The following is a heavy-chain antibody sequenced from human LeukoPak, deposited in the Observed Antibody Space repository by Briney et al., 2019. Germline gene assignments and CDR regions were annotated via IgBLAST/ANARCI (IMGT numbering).Heavy chain of an antibody. J-gene: IGHJ4*02. D-gene: IGHD2-21*02. CDR2: INHSGST. CDR1: GGSFSPYY. Sequence: PSETLSLTCAVYGGSFSPYYWSWIRQPPEKGLEWSGEINHSGSTNYNPSLKSRVTISVDTSKNQFSLKLSSVTAADTAVYYCARGGLYCGGDCYVDHWGQGSLVTVSS. V-gene: IGHV4-34*01. CDR3: ARGGLYCGGDCYVDH.